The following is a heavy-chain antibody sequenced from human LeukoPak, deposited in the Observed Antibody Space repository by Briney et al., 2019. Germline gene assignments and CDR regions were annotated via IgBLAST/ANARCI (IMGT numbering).Heavy chain of an antibody. CDR3: AREDRIPEYSNSLYYYYMDV. CDR1: GGTFSSYA. J-gene: IGHJ6*03. V-gene: IGHV1-69*05. Sequence: SSVKVSCKSCGGTFSSYAISWLRQAAGQGLEWMGGIIPIFGTANYAQKFQGRVTITTDESTSTAYMELSSLRSEDTAVYYCAREDRIPEYSNSLYYYYMDVWGKGTTVTVSS. D-gene: IGHD4-11*01. CDR2: IIPIFGTA.